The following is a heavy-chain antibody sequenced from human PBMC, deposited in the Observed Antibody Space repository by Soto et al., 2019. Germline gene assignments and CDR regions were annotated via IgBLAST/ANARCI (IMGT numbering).Heavy chain of an antibody. CDR1: GYSFTSYW. V-gene: IGHV5-51*01. J-gene: IGHJ6*02. D-gene: IGHD3-9*01. CDR3: ARHYEYDILTERYYGMYV. CDR2: IYPGDSDT. Sequence: PGESLKISCKGSGYSFTSYWIGWVRQMPGKGLEWMGIIYPGDSDTRYSPSFQGQVTISADKSISTAYLQWSSLKASDTAMYYCARHYEYDILTERYYGMYVWGQGTTVTVAS.